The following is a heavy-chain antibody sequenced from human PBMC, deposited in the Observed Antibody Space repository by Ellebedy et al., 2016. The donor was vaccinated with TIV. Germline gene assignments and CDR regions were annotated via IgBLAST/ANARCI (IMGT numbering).Heavy chain of an antibody. V-gene: IGHV3-30-3*01. CDR3: ASPDSSGYYYYGMDV. D-gene: IGHD3-22*01. CDR1: GFTFSSYA. CDR2: ISYDGSNK. Sequence: GESLKISCAASGFTFSSYAMHWVRQAPGQGLEWVAVISYDGSNKYYADSVKGRFTISRDNSKNTLYLQMNSLRAEDTAVYYCASPDSSGYYYYGMDVWGQGTTVTVSS. J-gene: IGHJ6*02.